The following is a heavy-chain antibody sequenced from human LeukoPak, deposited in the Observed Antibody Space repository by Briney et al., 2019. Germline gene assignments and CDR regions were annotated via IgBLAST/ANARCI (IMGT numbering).Heavy chain of an antibody. CDR3: ATDPTLYYYDSSGSYFDY. V-gene: IGHV3-30-3*01. CDR2: ISYDGTNN. D-gene: IGHD3-22*01. Sequence: QPGRSLRLSCAASGFTFSTYAMHWVRQAPGKGLEWVATISYDGTNNYYADSVKGRFTISRDNSKNTLYLQMNSLRAEDTAVYYCATDPTLYYYDSSGSYFDYWGQGTLVTVSS. CDR1: GFTFSTYA. J-gene: IGHJ4*02.